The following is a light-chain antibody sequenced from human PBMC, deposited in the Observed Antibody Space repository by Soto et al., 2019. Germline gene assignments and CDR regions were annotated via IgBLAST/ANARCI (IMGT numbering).Light chain of an antibody. J-gene: IGKJ1*01. Sequence: DIQMTQSPSTLSASVGDRVTITFRASQSIRTWLAWYQQKPGKAPKVLIYAASTLQIGVPSRFSGSGSGTSFSLTISSLQPDDFATYFCQQYQSYATFGQGTKVEIK. CDR2: AAS. V-gene: IGKV1-5*01. CDR3: QQYQSYAT. CDR1: QSIRTW.